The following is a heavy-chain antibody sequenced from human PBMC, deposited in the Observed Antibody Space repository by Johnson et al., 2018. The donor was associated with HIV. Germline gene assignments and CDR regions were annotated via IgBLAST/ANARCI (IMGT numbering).Heavy chain of an antibody. V-gene: IGHV3-30*02. J-gene: IGHJ3*02. CDR3: AREQQWLVHGAFDI. CDR2: IRYDGSNK. Sequence: QVQLVESGGGVVQPGGSLRLSCAASGFTFSSYGMHWVRQAPGKGLEWVAFIRYDGSNKYYADSVKGRFTISRDNSKNTLYLQMNSLRAEDTAVYYCAREQQWLVHGAFDIWGQGTMVTVSS. CDR1: GFTFSSYG. D-gene: IGHD6-19*01.